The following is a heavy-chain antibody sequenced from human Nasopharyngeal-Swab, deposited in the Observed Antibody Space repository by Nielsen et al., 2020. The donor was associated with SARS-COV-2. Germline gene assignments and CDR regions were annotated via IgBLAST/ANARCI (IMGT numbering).Heavy chain of an antibody. J-gene: IGHJ4*02. Sequence: ASVKVSCKGSGYTFHSFDVTWERQAPGQGREWMGWISTQTGYTNYAQRFRGRVTMTTDTFTTTAYMELRSLRFDDAAVYYCARGRGPIDYWGQGTLVTVSS. CDR1: GYTFHSFD. CDR2: ISTQTGYT. D-gene: IGHD3-10*01. CDR3: ARGRGPIDY. V-gene: IGHV1-18*01.